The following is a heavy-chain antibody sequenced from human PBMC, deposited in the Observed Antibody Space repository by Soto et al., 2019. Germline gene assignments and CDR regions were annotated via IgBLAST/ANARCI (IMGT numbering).Heavy chain of an antibody. D-gene: IGHD5-18*01. CDR1: GFTFRSYH. CDR3: ARAMDAAMASKDNWFDP. Sequence: QVQLVESGGGVVQPGRSLRLSCAASGFTFRSYHMHWVRQAPGKGLEWVASISYDENNKYYTDSVKGRFTISRDNSKNTLNLQMNSLRAEDTAVYYCARAMDAAMASKDNWFDPWGQGTLVTGSS. J-gene: IGHJ5*02. V-gene: IGHV3-30-3*01. CDR2: ISYDENNK.